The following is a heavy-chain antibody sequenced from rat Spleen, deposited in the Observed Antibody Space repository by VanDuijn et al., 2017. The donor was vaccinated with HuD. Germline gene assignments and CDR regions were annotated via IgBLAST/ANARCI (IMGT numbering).Heavy chain of an antibody. D-gene: IGHD1-7*01. V-gene: IGHV5-25*01. CDR3: ARHTMGPRDA. Sequence: EVHLVESGGGLVQPGRSMKLSCAASGFTFSNYYMAWVRQSPTKGLEWVASISNGGRTYYPDSVKGRFTSSRDNAKSTLYLQMNSLRSEDTATYYCARHTMGPRDAWGQGASVTVSS. CDR1: GFTFSNYY. CDR2: ISNGGRT. J-gene: IGHJ4*01.